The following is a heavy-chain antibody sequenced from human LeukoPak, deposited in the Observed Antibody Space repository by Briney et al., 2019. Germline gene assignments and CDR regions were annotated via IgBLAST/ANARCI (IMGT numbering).Heavy chain of an antibody. D-gene: IGHD2-21*02. V-gene: IGHV3-66*01. CDR3: ARDRCGGDCDEYYFDY. J-gene: IGHJ4*02. Sequence: PGGSLRLSCAASGFTVSSNYMSWVRQAPGKGLEWVSVIYSGGSTYYADSVKGRFTISRDNSKNTLYLQMNSLRAEDTAVYYRARDRCGGDCDEYYFDYWGQGTLVTVSS. CDR1: GFTVSSNY. CDR2: IYSGGST.